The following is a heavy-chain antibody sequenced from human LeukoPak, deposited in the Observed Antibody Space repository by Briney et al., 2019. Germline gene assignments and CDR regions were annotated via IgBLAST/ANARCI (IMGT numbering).Heavy chain of an antibody. J-gene: IGHJ4*02. V-gene: IGHV3-33*01. Sequence: TGGSLRLSCAAPGFTFSSYGMHWVRQAPGKGLEWVAVIWYDGSNKYYADSVKGRFTISRDNSKNTLYLQMNSLRAEDTAVYYCARYSGSGYFDYWGQGTLVTVSS. CDR1: GFTFSSYG. D-gene: IGHD1-26*01. CDR2: IWYDGSNK. CDR3: ARYSGSGYFDY.